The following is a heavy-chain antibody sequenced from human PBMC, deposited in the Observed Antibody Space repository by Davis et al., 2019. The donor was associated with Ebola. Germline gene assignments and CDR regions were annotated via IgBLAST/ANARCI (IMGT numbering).Heavy chain of an antibody. J-gene: IGHJ3*02. V-gene: IGHV3-48*02. D-gene: IGHD3-10*01. CDR2: ISSSSNTI. Sequence: GVSLKISCAASGFTFSSYSMIWVRQAPGKGLEWVSYISSSSNTIYYADSVKGRFTISRDNAKNSLYLQMNSLRDEDTAVYYCARAHEVQGDLFAFDIWGQGTMVTVSS. CDR3: ARAHEVQGDLFAFDI. CDR1: GFTFSSYS.